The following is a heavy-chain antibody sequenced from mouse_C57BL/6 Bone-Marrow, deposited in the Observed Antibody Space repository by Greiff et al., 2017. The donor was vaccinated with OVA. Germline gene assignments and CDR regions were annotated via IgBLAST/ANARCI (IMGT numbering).Heavy chain of an antibody. CDR3: ARSLYSNYFYYAMDY. D-gene: IGHD2-5*01. V-gene: IGHV7-3*01. CDR1: GFTFTDYY. J-gene: IGHJ4*01. CDR2: IRNKANGYTT. Sequence: DVKLVESGGGLVQPGGSLSLSCAASGFTFTDYYMSWVRQPPGKALEWLGFIRNKANGYTTEYSASVKGRFTISRDNSQSILYLQMNALRAEDSATYYCARSLYSNYFYYAMDYWGQGTSVTVSS.